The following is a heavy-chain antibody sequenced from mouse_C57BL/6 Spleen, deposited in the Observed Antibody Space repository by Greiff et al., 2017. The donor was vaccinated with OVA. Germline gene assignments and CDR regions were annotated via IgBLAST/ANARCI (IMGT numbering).Heavy chain of an antibody. CDR2: IDPSDSET. J-gene: IGHJ2*01. CDR3: ERMNGEVGNLDD. D-gene: IGHD1-1*01. Sequence: QVQLQQSGAELVRPGSSVQLSCKASGYTFTSYWMHWVKQRPIQGLEWIGNIDPSDSETHYNQQFKDKAPLTVDKSSSTAYMQLSSLTSEDSAVYDCERMNGEVGNLDDWGQGTTLTVSS. V-gene: IGHV1-52*01. CDR1: GYTFTSYW.